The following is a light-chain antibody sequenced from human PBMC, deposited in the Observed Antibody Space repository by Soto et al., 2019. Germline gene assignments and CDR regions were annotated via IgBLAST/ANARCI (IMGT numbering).Light chain of an antibody. CDR2: AAS. CDR3: QKYNSAPRT. V-gene: IGKV1-27*01. J-gene: IGKJ3*01. Sequence: DIQMTQSPSSLSASVGDRVTITCRASQGISNYLAWYQQKPGKVPKLLIYAASTLQSGLPSRFSGSGSGTDFSLTISRLQPEDVATYYCQKYNSAPRTFGPGNKVDI. CDR1: QGISNY.